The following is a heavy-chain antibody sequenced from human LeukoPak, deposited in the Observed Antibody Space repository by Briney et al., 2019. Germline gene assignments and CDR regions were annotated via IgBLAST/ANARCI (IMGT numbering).Heavy chain of an antibody. D-gene: IGHD5-24*01. J-gene: IGHJ4*02. CDR3: ARGLEVATVTGFDY. CDR2: IYPGDSDT. Sequence: GESLKISCKGSGYSLTKYWIGWVRQMPGKGLEWMGIIYPGDSDTKYSPSFQGQVTISADKSITTAYLQWSSLKASDTAMYYCARGLEVATVTGFDYWGQGTLVTVSS. V-gene: IGHV5-51*01. CDR1: GYSLTKYW.